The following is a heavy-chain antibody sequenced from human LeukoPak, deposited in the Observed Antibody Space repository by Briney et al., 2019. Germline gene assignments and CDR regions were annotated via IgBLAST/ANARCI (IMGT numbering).Heavy chain of an antibody. V-gene: IGHV3-20*04. CDR2: INWNGGST. CDR1: GFTFDDYG. CDR3: ARVAYDYVWGSYRYHFDY. Sequence: PGGSLRLSCVASGFTFDDYGMSWVRQAPGKGLEWVSGINWNGGSTGYADSVKGRFTISRDNAKNSLYLQMNSLRAEDTALYYCARVAYDYVWGSYRYHFDYWGQGTLVTVSS. D-gene: IGHD3-16*02. J-gene: IGHJ4*02.